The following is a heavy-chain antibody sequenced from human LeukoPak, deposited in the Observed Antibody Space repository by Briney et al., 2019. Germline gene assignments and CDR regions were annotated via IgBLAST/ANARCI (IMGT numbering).Heavy chain of an antibody. V-gene: IGHV1-69*13. Sequence: GASVKVSCKASGGTFSSYAISWVRQAPGQGLEWMGGIIPIFGTANYAQKFQGRVTITADESTSTAYMELSSLRSEDTAVYYCARGQDTAMIDAFDIWGQGTMVTVSS. CDR3: ARGQDTAMIDAFDI. D-gene: IGHD5-18*01. J-gene: IGHJ3*02. CDR1: GGTFSSYA. CDR2: IIPIFGTA.